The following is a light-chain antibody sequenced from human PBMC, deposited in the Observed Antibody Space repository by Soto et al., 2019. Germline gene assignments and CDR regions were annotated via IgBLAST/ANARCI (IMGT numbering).Light chain of an antibody. CDR2: AAS. CDR3: QQLFDSPIT. Sequence: DIQLTQSPSFLSPSLGESVTITCRASQVISTSLAWYQVKPGKAPKLLIYAASTLESGVPSRFSATVSGTEFSLTITNLQPEDFATYYCQQLFDSPITFGQGTRLEIK. V-gene: IGKV1-9*01. J-gene: IGKJ5*01. CDR1: QVISTS.